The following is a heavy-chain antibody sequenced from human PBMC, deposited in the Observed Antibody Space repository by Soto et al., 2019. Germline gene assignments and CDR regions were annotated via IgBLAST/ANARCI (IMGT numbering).Heavy chain of an antibody. CDR3: AIPQTASHYYYGMDV. D-gene: IGHD2-2*01. J-gene: IGHJ6*02. CDR1: GYTFTSYY. V-gene: IGHV1-46*01. CDR2: INPSGTTT. Sequence: QVQLVQSGAEVKKPGASVKVSCKASGYTFTSYYMHWVRQAPGQGLEWMGIINPSGTTTDYAQKCQGRVTMTRDTSTSTYYMELSSLRSEDTAGYYCAIPQTASHYYYGMDVWGQGTTVTVSS.